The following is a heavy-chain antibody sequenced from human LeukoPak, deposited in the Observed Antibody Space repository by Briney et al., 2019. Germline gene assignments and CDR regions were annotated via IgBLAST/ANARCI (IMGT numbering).Heavy chain of an antibody. CDR3: ARDVVTIFGVDDYYFDY. D-gene: IGHD3-3*01. V-gene: IGHV3-48*03. Sequence: GGSLRLSCAASGFTFSSYEMNWVRQAPGKGLEWVSYISSSGSTIYYADSVKGRFTISRDNAKNSLYLQMNSLRAEDTAVYYCARDVVTIFGVDDYYFDYWGQGTLVTVSS. CDR2: ISSSGSTI. J-gene: IGHJ4*02. CDR1: GFTFSSYE.